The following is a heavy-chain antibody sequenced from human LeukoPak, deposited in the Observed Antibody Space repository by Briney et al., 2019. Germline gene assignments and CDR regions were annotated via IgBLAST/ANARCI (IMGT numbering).Heavy chain of an antibody. V-gene: IGHV3-30-3*01. J-gene: IGHJ4*02. CDR2: ISYDGSNK. Sequence: GGSLRLSCAASGFTFSSYAMHWVRQAPGKGPEWVAVISYDGSNKYYADSVKGRFTISRDNSKNTLYLQMNSLRAEDTAVYYCARDGVYGSGRPFDYWGQGTLVTVSS. CDR3: ARDGVYGSGRPFDY. D-gene: IGHD3-10*01. CDR1: GFTFSSYA.